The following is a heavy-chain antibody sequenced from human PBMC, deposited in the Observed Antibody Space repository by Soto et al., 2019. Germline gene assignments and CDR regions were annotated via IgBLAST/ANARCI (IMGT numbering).Heavy chain of an antibody. CDR2: IKPSGGST. V-gene: IGHV1-46*01. CDR1: GYTFTSYY. D-gene: IGHD2-2*01. Sequence: ASVKVSCKASGYTFTSYYMHWVRQAPGQGLEWMGKIKPSGGSTSYAQKFQGRVTMTRDTSTSTVYMELCSLRSEDTAVYYCARDDPQDYCISTSCPVPYYGMDVWGQGTTVTVSS. J-gene: IGHJ6*02. CDR3: ARDDPQDYCISTSCPVPYYGMDV.